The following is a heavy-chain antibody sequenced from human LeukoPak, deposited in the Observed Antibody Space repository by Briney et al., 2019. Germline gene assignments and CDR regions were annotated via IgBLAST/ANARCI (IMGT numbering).Heavy chain of an antibody. J-gene: IGHJ4*02. D-gene: IGHD4-17*01. V-gene: IGHV3-33*06. CDR1: GFTFSSYG. Sequence: PGGSLRLSCAASGFTFSSYGMHGVRQAPGKGLEGGAVIWYDGSNRYYADSVRGRFTISRDNSKNTLYLQMKSMRAEDTAVYYCAKDVVDYGDYVFAYWGQGPLVTVS. CDR3: AKDVVDYGDYVFAY. CDR2: IWYDGSNR.